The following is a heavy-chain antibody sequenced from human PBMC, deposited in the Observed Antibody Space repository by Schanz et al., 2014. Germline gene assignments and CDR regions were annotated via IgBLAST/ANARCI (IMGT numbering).Heavy chain of an antibody. J-gene: IGHJ4*02. CDR3: ARGLIAAAGGAFDY. CDR2: ISSSSSTR. CDR1: GFTFSDYW. Sequence: EVQLLESGGGLVQPGGSLRLSCTASGFTFSDYWMSWVRQAPGKGLEWVSYISSSSSTRYYADSVKGRFTVSRDNAENALYLQMNSLRAEDTAVYYCARGLIAAAGGAFDYWGQGTLVAVSA. V-gene: IGHV3-48*01. D-gene: IGHD6-13*01.